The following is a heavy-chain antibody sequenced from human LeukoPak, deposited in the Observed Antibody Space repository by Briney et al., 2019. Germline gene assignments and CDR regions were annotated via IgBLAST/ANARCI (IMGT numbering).Heavy chain of an antibody. J-gene: IGHJ4*02. CDR3: ARVIYTSGYYFDY. CDR1: GGSISSGANY. V-gene: IGHV4-30-4*01. D-gene: IGHD3-22*01. CDR2: IYYSGSA. Sequence: SETLSLTCTVSGGSISSGANYWGWIRQPPGKGLEWIVYIYYSGSAYYNPSLKSRVTISVDTSKNQFSLKLSSVTAVDTAMYYCARVIYTSGYYFDYWGQGTLVTVSS.